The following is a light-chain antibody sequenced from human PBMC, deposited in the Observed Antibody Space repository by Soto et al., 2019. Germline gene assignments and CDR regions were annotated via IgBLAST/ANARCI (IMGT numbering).Light chain of an antibody. CDR1: KSLMTY. CDR3: QQYPSDSYS. CDR2: DAS. Sequence: DIQLTQSPSALSASVGDTVTITCRASKSLMTYLAWYQQKPGRAPKLLIYDASSLQTGAPSRFSCSGSGIEFSLTISSMQPEAFATYHYQQYPSDSYSFGQGTKLQ. J-gene: IGKJ2*01. V-gene: IGKV1-5*01.